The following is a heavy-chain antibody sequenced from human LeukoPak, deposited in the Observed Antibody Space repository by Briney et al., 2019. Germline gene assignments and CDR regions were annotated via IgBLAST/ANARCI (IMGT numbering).Heavy chain of an antibody. V-gene: IGHV7-4-1*02. CDR3: ARGEGRLSSVYYYYYGMDV. CDR2: INTNTGNP. Sequence: ASVKVSCKASGYTFSNSPINWVRQAPGQGLEWMGWINTNTGNPTYAQGFIGRFVFSLDTSVSTAYLQISSLKAEDTAVYYCARGEGRLSSVYYYYYGMDVWGQGTTVTVPS. CDR1: GYTFSNSP. J-gene: IGHJ6*02. D-gene: IGHD2-8*01.